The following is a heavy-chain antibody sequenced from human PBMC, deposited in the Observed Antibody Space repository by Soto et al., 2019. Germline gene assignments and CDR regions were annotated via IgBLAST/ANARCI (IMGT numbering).Heavy chain of an antibody. CDR3: ARDRANSSGWYRYWFDP. J-gene: IGHJ5*02. CDR2: MNPNSGNT. D-gene: IGHD6-19*01. CDR1: GYTFTSYD. Sequence: GASVKVSCKASGYTFTSYDINWVRQATGQGLEWMGWMNPNSGNTSYAQKFQGRVTMTRNTSISTAYMELSSLRSEDTAVYYCARDRANSSGWYRYWFDPWGQGTLVTVSS. V-gene: IGHV1-8*01.